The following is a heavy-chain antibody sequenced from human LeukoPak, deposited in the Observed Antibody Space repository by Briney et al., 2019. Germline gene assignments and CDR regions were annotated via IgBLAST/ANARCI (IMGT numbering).Heavy chain of an antibody. V-gene: IGHV4-34*01. J-gene: IGHJ4*02. CDR2: INHSGST. CDR1: GGSFSGYY. D-gene: IGHD2-2*01. CDR3: ARDLKGPKQYCSSPRCSGEHT. Sequence: SETLSLTCAVYGGSFSGYYWSWIRQPPGKGLEWIGEINHSGSTNYNPSLKSRVTISVDTSKNQFSLKLSSVTAADTAVYYCARDLKGPKQYCSSPRCSGEHTWGQGTLVTVSS.